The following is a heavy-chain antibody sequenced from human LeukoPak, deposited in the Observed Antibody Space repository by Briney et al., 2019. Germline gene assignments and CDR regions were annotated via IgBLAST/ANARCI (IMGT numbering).Heavy chain of an antibody. V-gene: IGHV1-18*01. J-gene: IGHJ5*02. Sequence: ASVKVSCKASGYTFTSYGISWVRQAPGQGLEWMGWISAYNGNTNYAQKLQGRVTMTTDTSTSTAYMELRSLRSDDTAVYFCARGLAAAYDYNWLDPWGQGILVTVSS. CDR1: GYTFTSYG. CDR2: ISAYNGNT. D-gene: IGHD5-12*01. CDR3: ARGLAAAYDYNWLDP.